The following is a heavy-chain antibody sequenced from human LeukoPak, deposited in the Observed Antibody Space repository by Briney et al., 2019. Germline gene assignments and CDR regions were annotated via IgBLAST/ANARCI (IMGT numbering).Heavy chain of an antibody. CDR2: IQSRTYGGTT. D-gene: IGHD6-19*01. CDR1: GFTFGDYG. J-gene: IGHJ4*02. V-gene: IGHV3-49*04. Sequence: GGSLRLSCTASGFTFGDYGMSWVRQAPGKGLEWVGFIQSRTYGGTTQYAASVKGRFTISRDDSKSIAYLQMNSLRAEDTAVYYCARVWGIAVAETYYFDYWGQGTLVTVSS. CDR3: ARVWGIAVAETYYFDY.